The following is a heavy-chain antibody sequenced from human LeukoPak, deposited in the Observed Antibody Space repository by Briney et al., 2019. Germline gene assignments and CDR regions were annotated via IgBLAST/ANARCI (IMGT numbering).Heavy chain of an antibody. Sequence: ETLSLTCTVSGGSISSYYWSWIRQPPGKGLEWIGYIYYSGSTNYNPSLKSRVTISVDTSKNQFSLKLSSVTAADTAVYYCARDYVRYCSSTSCYKDAFDIWGQGTMVTVSS. CDR1: GGSISSYY. CDR3: ARDYVRYCSSTSCYKDAFDI. V-gene: IGHV4-59*01. D-gene: IGHD2-2*02. J-gene: IGHJ3*02. CDR2: IYYSGST.